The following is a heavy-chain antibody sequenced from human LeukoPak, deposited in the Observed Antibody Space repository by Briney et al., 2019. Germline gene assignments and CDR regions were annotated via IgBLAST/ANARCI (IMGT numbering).Heavy chain of an antibody. CDR1: GGSICTYY. V-gene: IGHV4-59*08. CDR2: IYHTGNT. J-gene: IGHJ4*02. D-gene: IGHD6-13*01. CDR3: AMSFTTSWYYFDY. Sequence: PSETLSLTCTVSGGSICTYYWSWIRQPPGKGLQWIGYIYHTGNTDYSPSLRGRVTISVDTSKEQFSLNLRSVTAADTAVYYCAMSFTTSWYYFDYWGQGTFVTVSS.